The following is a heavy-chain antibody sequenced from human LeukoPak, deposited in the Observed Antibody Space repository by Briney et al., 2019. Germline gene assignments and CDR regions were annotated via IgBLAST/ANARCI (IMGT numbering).Heavy chain of an antibody. CDR3: ARGRKRDDWFDP. CDR1: VYTFTGYY. J-gene: IGHJ5*02. Sequence: SGVTVSRQASVYTFTGYYMHWVRQPPAQGLEWMGWINPNSGGTNYAQKFQGRVTMTRDTSISTASMELSRLRSDDTAVYYCARGRKRDDWFDPWGQGTLVTVSS. CDR2: INPNSGGT. V-gene: IGHV1-2*02.